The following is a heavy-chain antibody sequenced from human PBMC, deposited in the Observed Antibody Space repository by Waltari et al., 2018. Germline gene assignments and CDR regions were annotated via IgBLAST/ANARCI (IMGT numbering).Heavy chain of an antibody. CDR2: IIPIFGTA. Sequence: QVQLVQSGAEVKKPGSSVKVSCKASGGTFSSYAISWVRQAPGQGLEWMGGIIPIFGTANYAQKFQGRVTITTDESTSTAYMELSSLRSEDTAVYYCASTLSLGKVVGATIYGMDVWGQGTTVTVSS. D-gene: IGHD1-26*01. V-gene: IGHV1-69*05. CDR1: GGTFSSYA. J-gene: IGHJ6*02. CDR3: ASTLSLGKVVGATIYGMDV.